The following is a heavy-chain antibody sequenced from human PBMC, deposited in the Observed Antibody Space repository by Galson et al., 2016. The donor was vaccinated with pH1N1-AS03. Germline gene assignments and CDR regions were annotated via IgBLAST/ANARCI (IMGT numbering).Heavy chain of an antibody. CDR2: IHHSGST. CDR3: ARGTGGWYFDL. Sequence: TLSLTCSVFGRTTSLFYWNWIRQPPGKGLEWIGFIHHSGSTNYNPSLKSRVTISIDTSKNQFSLKLSSVTAADTAVYYCARGTGGWYFDLWGRGTLATVSS. J-gene: IGHJ2*01. CDR1: GRTTSLFY. V-gene: IGHV4-59*01. D-gene: IGHD2-8*02.